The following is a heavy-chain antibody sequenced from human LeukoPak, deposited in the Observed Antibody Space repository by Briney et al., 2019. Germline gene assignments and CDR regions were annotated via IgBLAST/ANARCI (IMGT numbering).Heavy chain of an antibody. V-gene: IGHV1-8*03. J-gene: IGHJ3*02. CDR3: ASVSEQLDAFDI. D-gene: IGHD6-13*01. CDR2: MNPNSGNT. Sequence: GASVKVSCKASGYTFTSYDINWVRQATGQGLEWMGWMNPNSGNTGYAQKFQGRVTITRNTSISTAYMELSSLRSEDTAVYYCASVSEQLDAFDIWGQGTMVTVSS. CDR1: GYTFTSYD.